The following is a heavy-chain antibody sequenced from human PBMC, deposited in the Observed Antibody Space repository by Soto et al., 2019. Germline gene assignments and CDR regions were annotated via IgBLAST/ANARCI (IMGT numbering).Heavy chain of an antibody. CDR1: GGSISSYY. V-gene: IGHV4-59*12. CDR2: IYYSGST. J-gene: IGHJ5*02. Sequence: PSETLSLTCTVSGGSISSYYWSWIRQPPGKGLEWIGYIYYSGSTNYNPSLKSRVTISVDTSKNQFSLKLSSVTAADTAVYYCAREIVVVVAARSNWFDPWGQGTLVTVSS. CDR3: AREIVVVVAARSNWFDP. D-gene: IGHD2-15*01.